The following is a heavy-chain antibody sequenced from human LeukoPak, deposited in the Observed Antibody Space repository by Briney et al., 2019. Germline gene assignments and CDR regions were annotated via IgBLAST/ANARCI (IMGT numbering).Heavy chain of an antibody. V-gene: IGHV1-2*02. Sequence: GASVKVSCKASGYTFTDYYIHWVRQAPGQGLEWMGWINPYNSGTNYAQQFQGRVAMTRDTSIGTAYMELSRLTSDDTAVDYCARDGGLDFWGQGTLVTVSS. D-gene: IGHD3-3*01. CDR2: INPYNSGT. CDR3: ARDGGLDF. CDR1: GYTFTDYY. J-gene: IGHJ4*02.